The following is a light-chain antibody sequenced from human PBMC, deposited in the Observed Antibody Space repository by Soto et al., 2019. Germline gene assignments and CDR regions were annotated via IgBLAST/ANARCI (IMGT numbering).Light chain of an antibody. CDR1: QSISSDY. V-gene: IGKV3-20*01. Sequence: FVLTQPPDTLSLSPGERATVSCRASQSISSDYLVWYQQKPGQAPRLLIYGASSRATGIPDRFSGSGSGTDFTLTINRLEPEDFAVYYCQHYGNSPPSVTFGPGTKVDIK. J-gene: IGKJ3*01. CDR2: GAS. CDR3: QHYGNSPPSVT.